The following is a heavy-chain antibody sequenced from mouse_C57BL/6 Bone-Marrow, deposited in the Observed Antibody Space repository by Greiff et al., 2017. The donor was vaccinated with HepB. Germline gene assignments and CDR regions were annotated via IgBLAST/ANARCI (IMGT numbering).Heavy chain of an antibody. D-gene: IGHD1-1*01. CDR3: TKGCLLLRAMDY. V-gene: IGHV1-15*01. CDR1: GYTFTDYE. Sequence: QVQLKESGAELVRPGASVTLSCKASGYTFTDYEMHWVKQTPVHGLEWIGAIDPETGGTAYNQKFKGKAILTADKSSSTAYMELRSLTSEDSAVYYCTKGCLLLRAMDYWGQGTSVTVSS. J-gene: IGHJ4*01. CDR2: IDPETGGT.